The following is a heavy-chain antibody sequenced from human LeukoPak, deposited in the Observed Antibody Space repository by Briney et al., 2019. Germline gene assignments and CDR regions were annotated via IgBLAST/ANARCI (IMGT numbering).Heavy chain of an antibody. J-gene: IGHJ6*02. CDR3: ARGLTGTTYLYYYYHGMDV. D-gene: IGHD1-7*01. V-gene: IGHV1-69*13. CDR1: GGTFGSHA. Sequence: ASVKVSCKASGGTFGSHAISWVRQAPGQGLEWIGGIIPIFDTTIYGKEFQGRVTTTADGSTSTAYMELSSLRSEDTAVYYCARGLTGTTYLYYYYHGMDVWGQGTTVTVSS. CDR2: IIPIFDTT.